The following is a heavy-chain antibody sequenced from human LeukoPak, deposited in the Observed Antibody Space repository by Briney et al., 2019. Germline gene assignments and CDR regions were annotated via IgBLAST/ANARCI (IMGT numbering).Heavy chain of an antibody. J-gene: IGHJ4*02. CDR2: ISGRGVST. V-gene: IGHV3-23*01. CDR1: GFTFSTYA. CDR3: AKVLTGSQDY. Sequence: GGSLRLSCAASGFTFSTYAMSWVRQAPGKGLEWVSAISGRGVSTSYADSVRGRFTISRDNSKNTLHLQMNGLRAEDTAVYYCAKVLTGSQDYWGQGTLATVSS. D-gene: IGHD7-27*01.